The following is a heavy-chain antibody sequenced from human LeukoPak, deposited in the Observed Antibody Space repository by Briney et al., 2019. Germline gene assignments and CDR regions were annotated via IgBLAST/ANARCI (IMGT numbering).Heavy chain of an antibody. Sequence: PGGPLRLSCAASGFTFSSYSMNWVRQAPGKGLEWVSSISSSSSYIYYADSVKGRFTVSRDNAKNSLYLQMNSLRAEDTAVYYCASVVGATKSFDYWGQGTLVTVSS. CDR2: ISSSSSYI. V-gene: IGHV3-21*01. J-gene: IGHJ4*02. CDR3: ASVVGATKSFDY. CDR1: GFTFSSYS. D-gene: IGHD1-26*01.